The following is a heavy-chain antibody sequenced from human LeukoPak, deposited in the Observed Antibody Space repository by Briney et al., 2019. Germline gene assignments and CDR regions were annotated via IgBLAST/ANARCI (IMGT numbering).Heavy chain of an antibody. V-gene: IGHV4-31*03. CDR1: GGSISGGGYY. J-gene: IGHJ5*02. Sequence: SETLSLTCTVSGGSISGGGYYWSWIRQHPGKGLEWIGYIYYSGSTYYNPSLKSRVTISVDTSKNQFSLKLSSVTAADTAVYYCARAAITMVRGVIHNWFDPWGQGTLVTVSS. CDR2: IYYSGST. CDR3: ARAAITMVRGVIHNWFDP. D-gene: IGHD3-10*01.